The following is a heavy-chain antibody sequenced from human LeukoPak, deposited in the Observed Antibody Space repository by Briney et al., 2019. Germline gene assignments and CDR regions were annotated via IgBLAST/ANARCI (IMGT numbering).Heavy chain of an antibody. V-gene: IGHV4-30-4*08. Sequence: SETLPLTCTVSGGSINSGNYYWTWIRQPPGKGLEWIGYIYYSGGTYYNPSLRGRVTISVDTSKNQFSLKLNSVTAADTAVYYCARDLLGYGDYVSWGQGALVTVSS. CDR1: GGSINSGNYY. CDR3: ARDLLGYGDYVS. J-gene: IGHJ5*02. CDR2: IYYSGGT. D-gene: IGHD4-17*01.